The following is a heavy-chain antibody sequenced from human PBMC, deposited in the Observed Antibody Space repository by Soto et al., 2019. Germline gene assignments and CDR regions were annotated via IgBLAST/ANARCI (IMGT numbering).Heavy chain of an antibody. CDR3: ARVHKNWFDS. CDR2: IDPSDSYT. CDR1: GYNFTAFW. J-gene: IGHJ5*01. Sequence: ESLKISCKASGYNFTAFWIHWVRQMPGKGLEWLGKIDPSDSYTNYSPSFEGHVTISTDNSTTTAYLQWSSLRASDTALYFCARVHKNWFDSWAQGTMVTVSS. V-gene: IGHV5-10-1*01.